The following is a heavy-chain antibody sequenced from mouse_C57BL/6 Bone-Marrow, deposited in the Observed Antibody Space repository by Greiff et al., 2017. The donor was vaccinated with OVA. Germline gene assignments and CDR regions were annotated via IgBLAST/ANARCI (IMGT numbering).Heavy chain of an antibody. CDR1: GYTFTSYW. CDR3: ARSYGYAWFAY. Sequence: QVQLKQPGAELVKPGASVKVSCKASGYTFTSYWMHWVKQRPGQGLEWIGRIHPSDSDTNYNQKFKGKATLTVDKSSSTAYMQLRSLTSEDSAVYYCARSYGYAWFAYWGQGTLVTVSA. CDR2: IHPSDSDT. J-gene: IGHJ3*01. D-gene: IGHD2-2*01. V-gene: IGHV1-74*01.